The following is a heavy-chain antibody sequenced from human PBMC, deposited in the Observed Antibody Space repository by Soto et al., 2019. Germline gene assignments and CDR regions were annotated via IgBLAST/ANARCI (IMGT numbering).Heavy chain of an antibody. CDR2: ISGSGGSGRG. CDR1: GFSFRKYA. J-gene: IGHJ4*02. Sequence: GGSLRLSCVGSGFSFRKYAMNWVRQAPGKGLEWVSGISGSGGSGRGFYADPVKGRFTISRDNSKNTLYLEMNSLRAEDTAVYYCAKDLDDYSSAIDFWGQGTLVTVSS. V-gene: IGHV3-23*01. CDR3: AKDLDDYSSAIDF. D-gene: IGHD4-4*01.